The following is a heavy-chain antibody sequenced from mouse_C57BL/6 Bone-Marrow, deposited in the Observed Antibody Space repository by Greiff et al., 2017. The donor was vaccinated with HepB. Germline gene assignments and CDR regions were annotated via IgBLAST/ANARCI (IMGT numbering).Heavy chain of an antibody. Sequence: EVQLVESGGGLVQPGGSLKLSCAASGFTFSDYYMYWVRQTPEKRLEWVAYISNGGGSTYYPDTVKGRFTIARDNAKNTLYLQMSRLKSEDTAMYYCARHDRSSYAMDYWGQGTSVTVSS. V-gene: IGHV5-12*01. CDR2: ISNGGGST. CDR1: GFTFSDYY. J-gene: IGHJ4*01. CDR3: ARHDRSSYAMDY. D-gene: IGHD1-3*01.